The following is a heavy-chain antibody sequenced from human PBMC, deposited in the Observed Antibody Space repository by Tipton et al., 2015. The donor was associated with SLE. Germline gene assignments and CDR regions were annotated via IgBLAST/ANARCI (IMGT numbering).Heavy chain of an antibody. Sequence: TLSLICNVSGGSIGSSSYYWGWIRQPPGKGLEWIGNIFYSGSTYYSPSLKSRVTISVDTSDNQFSLSLSSVTAADTAVYYCARQEYSTSFFDYWGRGTLVTVSS. D-gene: IGHD6-6*01. CDR1: GGSIGSSSYY. CDR2: IFYSGST. V-gene: IGHV4-39*01. J-gene: IGHJ4*02. CDR3: ARQEYSTSFFDY.